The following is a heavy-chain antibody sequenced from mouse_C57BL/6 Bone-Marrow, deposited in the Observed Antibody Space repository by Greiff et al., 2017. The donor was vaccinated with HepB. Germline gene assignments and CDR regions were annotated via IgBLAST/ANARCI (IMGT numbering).Heavy chain of an antibody. Sequence: QVQLQQPGAELVKPGASVKLSCKASGYTFTSYCMHWVKQRPGQGLEWIGMIHPNSGSTNYNEKFKSKATLTVDKSSSTAYMQLSSLTSEDSAVYYCASSMITTWVDYWGQGTTLTVSS. V-gene: IGHV1-64*01. CDR3: ASSMITTWVDY. J-gene: IGHJ2*01. CDR2: IHPNSGST. D-gene: IGHD2-4*01. CDR1: GYTFTSYC.